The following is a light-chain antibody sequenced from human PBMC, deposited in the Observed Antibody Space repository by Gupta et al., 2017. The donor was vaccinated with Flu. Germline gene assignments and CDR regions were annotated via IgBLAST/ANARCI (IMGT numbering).Light chain of an antibody. Sequence: QSPLPQPASLSGSPGESRTISCTGTRSDVGPSDSVSWYQQYPAKAPKLLIYDVSMRPSGVSSRFSGSKSGNTASLTISGLQAEDETDYFCSSYTSTSTFYVFGTGTKVTVL. J-gene: IGLJ1*01. CDR3: SSYTSTSTFYV. CDR1: RSDVGPSDS. CDR2: DVS. V-gene: IGLV2-14*01.